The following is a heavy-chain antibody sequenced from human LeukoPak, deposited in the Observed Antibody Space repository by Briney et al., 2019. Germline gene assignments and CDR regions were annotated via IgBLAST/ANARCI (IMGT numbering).Heavy chain of an antibody. CDR1: GLTFSSYA. J-gene: IGHJ4*02. CDR3: AKVGFSEMEWLLYSDH. Sequence: GGSLRLSCAASGLTFSSYAMSWVRQAPGKGLEWVSAISGSSGHTYYADSVKGRFTISRDNSKNTLYLLMNSLRAEDTAVYYCAKVGFSEMEWLLYSDHWGQGTLVTVSS. CDR2: ISGSSGHT. V-gene: IGHV3-23*01. D-gene: IGHD3-3*01.